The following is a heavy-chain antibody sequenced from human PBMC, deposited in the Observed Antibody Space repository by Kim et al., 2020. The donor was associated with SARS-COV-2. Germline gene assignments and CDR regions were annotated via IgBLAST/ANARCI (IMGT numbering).Heavy chain of an antibody. J-gene: IGHJ4*02. CDR2: IWYDGTNK. CDR3: ATDLTSTTSGSF. D-gene: IGHD3-10*01. Sequence: GGSLRLSCAASGFTFSSYGMHWVRQAPGKGLEWVALIWYDGTNKYYADSVKGRFTISRDNSKKTLYLQMNSLRAEDTAVYYCATDLTSTTSGSFWCQGTL. CDR1: GFTFSSYG. V-gene: IGHV3-33*01.